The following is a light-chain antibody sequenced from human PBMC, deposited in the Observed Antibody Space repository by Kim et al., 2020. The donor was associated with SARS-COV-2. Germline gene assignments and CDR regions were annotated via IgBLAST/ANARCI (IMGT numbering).Light chain of an antibody. CDR2: GNN. CDR3: QSYDISLSGYVV. CDR1: SSNIGAGYD. Sequence: VTISCTGSSSNIGAGYDVHWYQQLPGLAPKLLMFGNNNRPPGIPDRFSGSRSGTSASLAITGLQAGDEADYFCQSYDISLSGYVVFGGGTKVTVL. J-gene: IGLJ2*01. V-gene: IGLV1-40*01.